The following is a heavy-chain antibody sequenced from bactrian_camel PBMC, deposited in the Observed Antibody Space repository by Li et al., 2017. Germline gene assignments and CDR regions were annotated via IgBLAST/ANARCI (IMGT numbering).Heavy chain of an antibody. J-gene: IGHJ4*01. CDR3: AAAAGLFGGTCVDVRSVDY. D-gene: IGHD7*01. V-gene: IGHV3S40*01. CDR2: IYRADSTT. Sequence: VQLVESGGGSVQTGGALRLSCVVTGYPYSGYCVGWFRQAPGKEREGVAAIYRADSTTYYLDSAEGRFTTSQENAKSTVYLQMNDLKPEDTAMYYCAAAAGLFGGTCVDVRSVDYWGQGTQVTVS. CDR1: GYPYSGYC.